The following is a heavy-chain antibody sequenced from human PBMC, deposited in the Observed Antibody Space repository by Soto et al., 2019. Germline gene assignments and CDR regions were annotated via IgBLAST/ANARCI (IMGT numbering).Heavy chain of an antibody. CDR1: GFTFSSYA. Sequence: GGSLRLSCAASGFTFSSYAMSWVRQAPGKGREWVSAIRGSGGSTYYADSVKGRFTISRDNSKNTQNLKMNSLRAENTAENNSAKYFLGENWFDPWGRETLFSVSS. CDR2: IRGSGGST. D-gene: IGHD3-16*01. CDR3: AKYFLGENWFDP. V-gene: IGHV3-23*01. J-gene: IGHJ5*02.